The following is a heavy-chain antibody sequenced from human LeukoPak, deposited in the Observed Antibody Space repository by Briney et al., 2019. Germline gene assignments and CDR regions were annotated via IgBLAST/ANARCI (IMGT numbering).Heavy chain of an antibody. CDR3: ARVGGYYDSSGYPDY. Sequence: PGGSLRLSCAASGFTFSSYWMSWVRQAPGKGLEWVANIKQDGSEKYYVDSVKGRSTISRDNSKNTLYLQMNSLRAEDTAVYYCARVGGYYDSSGYPDYWGQGTLVTVSS. CDR2: IKQDGSEK. CDR1: GFTFSSYW. J-gene: IGHJ4*02. D-gene: IGHD3-22*01. V-gene: IGHV3-7*01.